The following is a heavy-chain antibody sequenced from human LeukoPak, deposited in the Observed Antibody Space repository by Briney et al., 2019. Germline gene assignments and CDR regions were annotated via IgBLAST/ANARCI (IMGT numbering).Heavy chain of an antibody. CDR3: ETSLYSNYYYYMDV. J-gene: IGHJ6*03. D-gene: IGHD4-11*01. CDR2: IIPNFGTA. V-gene: IGHV1-69*05. CDR1: AGTFSSYA. Sequence: ASVKVSCKASAGTFSSYAISWVRQAPGQGLEWMGGIIPNFGTANYAQKFQGRVTITTDESTSTAYMELSRMSSEDTAAYYCETSLYSNYYYYMDVWGKGTTVTVSS.